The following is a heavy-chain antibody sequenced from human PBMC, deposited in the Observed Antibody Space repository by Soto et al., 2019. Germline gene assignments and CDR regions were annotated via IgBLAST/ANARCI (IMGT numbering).Heavy chain of an antibody. V-gene: IGHV1-69*13. J-gene: IGHJ6*02. Sequence: VASVKVSCKASGGTFSSYAISWVRQAPGQGLEWMGGIIPIFGTANYAQKFQGRVTITADESTSTAYMELSSLRSEDTAVHYCARGLMTTPVSYYYYYGMDVWGQGTTVTVSS. CDR2: IIPIFGTA. D-gene: IGHD4-17*01. CDR3: ARGLMTTPVSYYYYYGMDV. CDR1: GGTFSSYA.